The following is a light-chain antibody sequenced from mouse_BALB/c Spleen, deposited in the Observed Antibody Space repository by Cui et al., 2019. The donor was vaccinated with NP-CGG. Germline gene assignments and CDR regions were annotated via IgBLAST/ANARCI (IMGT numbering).Light chain of an antibody. J-gene: IGLJ1*01. V-gene: IGLV1*01. CDR1: TGAVTTSNY. CDR2: GTN. Sequence: AVLTQLPALTTSPGETVTLTCRSSTGAVTTSNYANWVQEKPDHLFTGLIGGTNNRAPGVPARFSGSLIGDKAALTITGAQTEDEAIYFCALWYSNHWVFGGGTKLTVL. CDR3: ALWYSNHWV.